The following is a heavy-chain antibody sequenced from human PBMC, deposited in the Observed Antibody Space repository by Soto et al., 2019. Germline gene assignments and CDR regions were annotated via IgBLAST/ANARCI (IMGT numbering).Heavy chain of an antibody. CDR2: INWNGVNK. CDR3: AKDVDRLGELGGYFQS. Sequence: PGGSLRLSCTVSGVMFEDFAMHWVRQSPGQGLEWVSGINWNGVNKGYAESVLGRYTISRDNAKKYLYLDMNYLRPEDTALYFCAKDVDRLGELGGYFQSRCQGIIVTVSS. J-gene: IGHJ1*01. D-gene: IGHD3-16*01. V-gene: IGHV3-9*01. CDR1: GVMFEDFA.